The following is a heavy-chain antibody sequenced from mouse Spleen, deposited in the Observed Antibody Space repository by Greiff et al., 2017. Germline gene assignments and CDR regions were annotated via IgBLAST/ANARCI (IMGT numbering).Heavy chain of an antibody. CDR1: GYAFSSSW. CDR3: ARGKVRGMDY. Sequence: VQLKQSGPELVKPGASVKISCKASGYAFSSSWMNWVKQRPGKGLEWIGRIYPGDGDTNYNGKFKGKATLTADKSSSTAYMQLSSLTSEDSAVYFCARGKVRGMDYWGQGTSVTVSS. J-gene: IGHJ4*01. CDR2: IYPGDGDT. V-gene: IGHV1-82*01. D-gene: IGHD2-14*01.